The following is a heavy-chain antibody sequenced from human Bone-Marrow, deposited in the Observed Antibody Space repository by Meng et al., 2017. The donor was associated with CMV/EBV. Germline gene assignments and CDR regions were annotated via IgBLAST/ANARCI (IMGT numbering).Heavy chain of an antibody. CDR3: ARALCKQHPAGVGFYYYYYGMDV. D-gene: IGHD2-2*01. J-gene: IGHJ6*02. CDR2: IIPIFGTA. V-gene: IGHV1-69*05. CDR1: GGTFSSYA. Sequence: SVKVSCKASGGTFSSYAISWVRQAPGQGLEWMGGIIPIFGTANCAQKFQGRVTITTDESTSTAYMELSSLRSEDTAVYYCARALCKQHPAGVGFYYYYYGMDVWGQGTTVTVSS.